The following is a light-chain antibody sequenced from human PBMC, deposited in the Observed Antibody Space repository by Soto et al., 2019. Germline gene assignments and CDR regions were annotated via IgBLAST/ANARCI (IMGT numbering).Light chain of an antibody. V-gene: IGKV1-39*01. CDR3: QQSYTTPWT. Sequence: IQMTQSPSSLSASVGDRVTISCRASQSISSYLNWYQQKPGRAPRLLIYTTSSLQGGVPSKFSGSASGTDFTLTISSLQPEDFATYYCQQSYTTPWTLGQGTKVDIK. CDR2: TTS. J-gene: IGKJ1*01. CDR1: QSISSY.